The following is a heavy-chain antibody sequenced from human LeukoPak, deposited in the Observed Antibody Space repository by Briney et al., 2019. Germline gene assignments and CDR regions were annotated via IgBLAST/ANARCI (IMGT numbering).Heavy chain of an antibody. CDR2: ISSSGNTI. CDR3: ARRSSRSFDH. V-gene: IGHV3-48*03. CDR1: GFTFSSYE. Sequence: GGSLRLSCAASGFTFSSYEMNWVRQAPGKGLEWVSYISSSGNTIYYADSVKGRFTISRDNAKNSLYLQMSSLRAEDTAVYYCARRSSRSFDHWGQGTLVTVSS. D-gene: IGHD2/OR15-2a*01. J-gene: IGHJ4*02.